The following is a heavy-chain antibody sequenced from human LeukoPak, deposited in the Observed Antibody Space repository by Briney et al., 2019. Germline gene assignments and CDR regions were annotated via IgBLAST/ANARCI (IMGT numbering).Heavy chain of an antibody. D-gene: IGHD6-13*01. CDR2: INPSGGST. J-gene: IGHJ4*02. Sequence: ASVKVSCKASGYTFTSYYMHWVRQAPGQGLEWMGIINPSGGSTSYAQKFQGRVTMTRDMSTSTVYMELSSLRSEDTAVYYYARGVGSSAGIHPTPDYWGQGTLVTVSS. CDR3: ARGVGSSAGIHPTPDY. V-gene: IGHV1-46*01. CDR1: GYTFTSYY.